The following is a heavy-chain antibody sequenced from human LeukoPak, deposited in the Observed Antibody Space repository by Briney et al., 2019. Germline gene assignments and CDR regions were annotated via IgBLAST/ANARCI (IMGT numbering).Heavy chain of an antibody. V-gene: IGHV4-61*02. CDR1: GGSISSGSYY. D-gene: IGHD1-14*01. J-gene: IGHJ2*01. CDR2: IYTSGST. CDR3: ARAKSSFRFHNGWYFDL. Sequence: SETLSLTCTVSGGSISSGSYYWSWIRQPAGKGLEWIGRIYTSGSTNYNPSLKSRVTISVDTSKNQFSLKLSSVTAADTAVYYCARAKSSFRFHNGWYFDLWGRGTLVTVSS.